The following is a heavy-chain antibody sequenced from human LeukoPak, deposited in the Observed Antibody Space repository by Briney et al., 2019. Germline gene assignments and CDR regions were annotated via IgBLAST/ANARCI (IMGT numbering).Heavy chain of an antibody. Sequence: PSETLSLTCTVSGGSISSYYWSWIRQPPGKGLEWIGYIYYSGSTNYNPSLKSRVTISVDTSKNQFSLKLSSVTAADTAVYYCASLVGEAKGSSGYYFDYWGQGTLVTVSS. CDR3: ASLVGEAKGSSGYYFDY. J-gene: IGHJ4*02. CDR1: GGSISSYY. D-gene: IGHD3-22*01. V-gene: IGHV4-59*01. CDR2: IYYSGST.